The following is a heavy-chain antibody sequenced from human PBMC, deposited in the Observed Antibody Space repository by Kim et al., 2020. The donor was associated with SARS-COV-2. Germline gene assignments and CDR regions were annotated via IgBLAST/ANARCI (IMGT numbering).Heavy chain of an antibody. CDR2: IYYSGST. Sequence: SETLSLTCTVSGGSISSGDYYWSWIRQPPGKGLEWIGYIYYSGSTYYNPSLKSRVTISVDTSKNQFSLKLSSVTAADTAVYYCARDQSTGPGYCSSTSCFDWGQGTLVTVSS. CDR3: ARDQSTGPGYCSSTSCFD. D-gene: IGHD2-2*01. V-gene: IGHV4-30-4*01. CDR1: GGSISSGDYY. J-gene: IGHJ4*02.